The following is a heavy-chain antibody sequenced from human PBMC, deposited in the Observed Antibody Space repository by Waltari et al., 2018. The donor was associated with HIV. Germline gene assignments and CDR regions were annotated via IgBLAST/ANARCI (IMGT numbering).Heavy chain of an antibody. J-gene: IGHJ4*02. CDR2: MTPSSGNT. V-gene: IGHV1-8*01. CDR1: GYSFTSYD. CDR3: ARGGSTHTHFAY. Sequence: QVQLVQSGAEVKKPGASVKVSCKASGYSFTSYDINWVRQATGQGLEWMGWMTPSSGNTGSAQNFQGRVTMSRNTSVSTVYMELSTLTSDDTAIYFCARGGSTHTHFAYWGQGTLVTVSS. D-gene: IGHD1-26*01.